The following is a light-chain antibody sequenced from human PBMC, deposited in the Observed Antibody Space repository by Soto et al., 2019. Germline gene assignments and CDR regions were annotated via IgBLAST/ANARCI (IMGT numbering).Light chain of an antibody. CDR3: QQYNSFSYT. CDR2: KAS. V-gene: IGKV1-5*03. J-gene: IGKJ2*01. CDR1: QSISGW. Sequence: DIQMTHYPSTLSASVGDSVTITCRASQSISGWLAWYQQKPGKAPKLLIYKASSLRSGVPSRFSGSGSGTDFTLTITSLQPDDFATYYCQQYNSFSYTFGQGTKLEI.